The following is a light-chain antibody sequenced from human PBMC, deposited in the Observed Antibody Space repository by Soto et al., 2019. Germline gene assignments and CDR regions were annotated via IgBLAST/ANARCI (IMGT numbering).Light chain of an antibody. V-gene: IGKV1-5*03. J-gene: IGKJ1*01. CDR3: QQYNSYPWT. CDR1: QSISSW. Sequence: DIPLTQSRSTLSASVAEGVRIXCRASQSISSWLAWYQQKPGKAPKLLIYKASSLESGVPSRFSGSGSGTEFTLTISSLQPDDFATYYCQQYNSYPWTFGQGTKVDIK. CDR2: KAS.